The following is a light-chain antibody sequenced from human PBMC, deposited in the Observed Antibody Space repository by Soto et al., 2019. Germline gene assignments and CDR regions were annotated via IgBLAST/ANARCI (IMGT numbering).Light chain of an antibody. CDR1: QSVDND. Sequence: VLMTQSPATLSVSPGDRATLSCRASQSVDNDLAWYQQKPGQPPRLLIYDASTRATGIPARFSGSQSGTEFTLTISSLLSEDFAVYSCQQYNNWPLTFGGGTKVDI. CDR2: DAS. J-gene: IGKJ4*01. CDR3: QQYNNWPLT. V-gene: IGKV3D-15*01.